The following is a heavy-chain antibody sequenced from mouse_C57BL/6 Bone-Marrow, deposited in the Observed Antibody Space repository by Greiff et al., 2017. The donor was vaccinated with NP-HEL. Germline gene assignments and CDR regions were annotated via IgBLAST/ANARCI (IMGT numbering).Heavy chain of an antibody. V-gene: IGHV10-1*01. Sequence: EVMLVESGGGLVQPKGSLKLSCAASGFSFNTYAMNWVRQAPGKGLEWVARIRSKSNNYATYYADSVKDRFTISRDDSESMLYLQMNNLKTEDTAMYYCGRQSYDYDGAWFAYWGQGTLVTVSA. D-gene: IGHD2-4*01. CDR1: GFSFNTYA. CDR2: IRSKSNNYAT. J-gene: IGHJ3*01. CDR3: GRQSYDYDGAWFAY.